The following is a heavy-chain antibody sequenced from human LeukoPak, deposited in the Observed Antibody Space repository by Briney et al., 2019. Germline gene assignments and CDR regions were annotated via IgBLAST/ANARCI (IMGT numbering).Heavy chain of an antibody. CDR1: GGSFSGYY. J-gene: IGHJ3*02. V-gene: IGHV4-34*01. Sequence: SETLSLTCAVYGGSFSGYYWSWIRQPPGKGLEWIGEINHSGSTNYNPSLKSRVTIPVDTSKNQFSLKLSSVTAADTAVYYCARGNKVVVAANDAFDIWGQGTMVTVSS. D-gene: IGHD2-15*01. CDR2: INHSGST. CDR3: ARGNKVVVAANDAFDI.